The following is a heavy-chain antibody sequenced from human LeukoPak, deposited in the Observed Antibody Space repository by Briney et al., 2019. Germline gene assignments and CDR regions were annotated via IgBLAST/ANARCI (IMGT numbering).Heavy chain of an antibody. V-gene: IGHV3-74*01. D-gene: IGHD6-19*01. J-gene: IGHJ4*02. CDR2: INTDGSST. Sequence: PGGSLRLSCAASGFTFSSYWIHWVRQAPGKGLVWVSRINTDGSSTTYADSVKGRFTISRDNAKNTLYLQMNSLRAEDTAVYYCAKKLEQWLVAPGDYWGQGTLVTVSS. CDR3: AKKLEQWLVAPGDY. CDR1: GFTFSSYW.